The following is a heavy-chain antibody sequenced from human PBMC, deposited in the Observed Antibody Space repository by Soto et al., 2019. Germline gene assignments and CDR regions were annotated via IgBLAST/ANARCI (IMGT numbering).Heavy chain of an antibody. D-gene: IGHD3-9*01. CDR3: ARDALPTYYDILTGPVRFDY. Sequence: GASVKVSCKASGYTFTSYAMHWVRQAPGQRLEWMGWINAGNGNTKYSQKFQGRVTITRDTSASTAYMELSSLRSEDTAVYYCARDALPTYYDILTGPVRFDYWGQGTLVTVSS. CDR2: INAGNGNT. V-gene: IGHV1-3*01. CDR1: GYTFTSYA. J-gene: IGHJ4*02.